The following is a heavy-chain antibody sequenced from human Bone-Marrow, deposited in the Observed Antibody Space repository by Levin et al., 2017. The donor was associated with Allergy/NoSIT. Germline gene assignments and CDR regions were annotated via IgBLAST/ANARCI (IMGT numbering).Heavy chain of an antibody. Sequence: SETLSLTCDVSGGSISGSTYYWGWIRQSPGKGLEWIGTIYYTGSSYYNPSLKSRVTISVDTSKNQFSLKLNSVTAADTAVYYCARQSETSGRGYHGVDGWGQGTTVTVSS. CDR2: IYYTGSS. CDR3: ARQSETSGRGYHGVDG. V-gene: IGHV4-39*01. J-gene: IGHJ6*02. D-gene: IGHD1-14*01. CDR1: GGSISGSTYY.